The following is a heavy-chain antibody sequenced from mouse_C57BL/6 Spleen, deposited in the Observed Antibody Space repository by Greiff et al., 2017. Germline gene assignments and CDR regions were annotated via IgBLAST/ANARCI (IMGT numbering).Heavy chain of an antibody. J-gene: IGHJ2*01. CDR1: GFTFSSYA. Sequence: EVKVVESGEGLVKPGGSLKLSCAASGFTFSSYAMSWVRQTPEKRLEWVAYISSGGDYIYYADTVKGRFTISRDNARNTLYLQMSSLKSEDTAMYYCTRYDYEYYFDYWGQGTTLTVSS. D-gene: IGHD2-4*01. V-gene: IGHV5-9-1*02. CDR3: TRYDYEYYFDY. CDR2: ISSGGDYI.